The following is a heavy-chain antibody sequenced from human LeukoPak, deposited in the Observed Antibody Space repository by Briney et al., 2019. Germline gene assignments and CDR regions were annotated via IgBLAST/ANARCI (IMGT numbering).Heavy chain of an antibody. V-gene: IGHV4-39*01. Sequence: PSGTLPLTCTVSGGSISSSSYYWGWTRQPPGKGLEWIGSIYYSGSTYYNPSLKSRVTISVDTSKNQFSLKLSSVTAADTAVYYCARNQDYYDSSGSPQRYFDLWGRGTLVTVSS. CDR1: GGSISSSSYY. J-gene: IGHJ2*01. CDR2: IYYSGST. D-gene: IGHD3-22*01. CDR3: ARNQDYYDSSGSPQRYFDL.